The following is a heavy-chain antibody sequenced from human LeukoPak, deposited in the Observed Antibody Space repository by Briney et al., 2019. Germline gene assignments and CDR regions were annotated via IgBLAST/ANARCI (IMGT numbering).Heavy chain of an antibody. CDR3: ARGGPGRIQLWFIWVY. CDR2: INPSGGST. Sequence: ASVKLSCKASGYTFTSYYMHWVRQAPGQGLEWMGIINPSGGSTSYAQKFQGRVTMTRGTSTSTVYMELSSLRSEDTAVYYCARGGPGRIQLWFIWVYWGQGTLVTVSS. V-gene: IGHV1-46*01. D-gene: IGHD5-18*01. J-gene: IGHJ4*02. CDR1: GYTFTSYY.